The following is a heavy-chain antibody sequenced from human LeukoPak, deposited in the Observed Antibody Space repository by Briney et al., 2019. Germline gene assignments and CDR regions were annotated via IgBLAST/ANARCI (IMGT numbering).Heavy chain of an antibody. CDR1: GFTFSSYA. V-gene: IGHV3-30-3*01. CDR2: ISYDGSNK. CDR3: ARDHRLVPAGVSDY. J-gene: IGHJ4*02. D-gene: IGHD2-2*01. Sequence: GRSLRLSCAASGFTFSSYAMHWVRQAPGKGLEWVAVISYDGSNKYYADSVKGRFTISRDNSKNTLYLQMNSLRAEDTAVYYCARDHRLVPAGVSDYWGQGTLVTVSS.